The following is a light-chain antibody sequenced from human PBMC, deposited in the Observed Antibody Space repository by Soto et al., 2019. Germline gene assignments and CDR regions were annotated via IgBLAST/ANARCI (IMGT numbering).Light chain of an antibody. CDR3: QQYGSSHPMYT. CDR1: QSVSSSY. J-gene: IGKJ2*01. Sequence: EIVLTQSPGTLSLSPGERATLSCRASQSVSSSYLAWYQQKPGQAPRLLIYGASSRATGIPDRFSGSGSGTDFTLTSSILEPEDFAVYYGQQYGSSHPMYTFGQGTKLEIK. CDR2: GAS. V-gene: IGKV3-20*01.